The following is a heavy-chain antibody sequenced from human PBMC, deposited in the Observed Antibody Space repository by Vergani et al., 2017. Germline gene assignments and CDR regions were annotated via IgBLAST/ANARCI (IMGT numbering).Heavy chain of an antibody. D-gene: IGHD5-18*01. Sequence: QVQLQESGPGLVKPSGTLSLTCAVSGGSISSSNWWSWVRQPPGKGLEWIGEIYHSGSTNYNPSLKSRVTIAVDKSKNQFSLKLSSVTAADTAVYYCARKGYSYGFAPVNAFDIWGQGTMVTVSS. CDR1: GGSISSSNW. J-gene: IGHJ3*02. CDR2: IYHSGST. CDR3: ARKGYSYGFAPVNAFDI. V-gene: IGHV4-4*02.